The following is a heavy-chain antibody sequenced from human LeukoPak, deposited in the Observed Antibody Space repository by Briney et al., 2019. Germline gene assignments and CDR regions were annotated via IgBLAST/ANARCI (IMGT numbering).Heavy chain of an antibody. V-gene: IGHV3-33*01. D-gene: IGHD5-12*01. CDR1: GFTFTNYG. CDR2: IWSDGSQK. CDR3: ARDGFVATFDY. Sequence: GGSLRLSCAASGFTFTNYGFHWVRQAPGKGLECVAVIWSDGSQKYYADSVKGRFTISRDNSENTVYLQMNSLRAEDTAVYYCARDGFVATFDYWGQGTLVTVSS. J-gene: IGHJ4*02.